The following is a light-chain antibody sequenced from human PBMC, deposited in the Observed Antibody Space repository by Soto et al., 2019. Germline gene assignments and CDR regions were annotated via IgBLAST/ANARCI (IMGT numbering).Light chain of an antibody. V-gene: IGLV2-14*03. CDR2: EVT. CDR1: SSDVGGYDY. CDR3: SSFSGRTTHVI. Sequence: QSVLTQPASVSGSPGQSITISCTGTSSDVGGYDYVSWYQQHPGKVPKLIIFEVTNRPSGVSDRFSGSKSGNTASLTISGLRAEDEADYSCSSFSGRTTHVIFGGGTKLTVL. J-gene: IGLJ2*01.